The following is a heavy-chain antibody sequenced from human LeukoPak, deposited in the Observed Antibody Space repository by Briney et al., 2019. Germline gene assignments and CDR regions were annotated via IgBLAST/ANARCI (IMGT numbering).Heavy chain of an antibody. J-gene: IGHJ3*02. Sequence: SETLSLTCTVSGGSISSYYWNWIRQPPGKGLEWIGFIYYTGSTNYNPSLESRVTISIDTSKNQFSLKLSSVTAADTAVYYCARSDTFDIWGQGTMVTVSS. CDR3: ARSDTFDI. CDR1: GGSISSYY. CDR2: IYYTGST. V-gene: IGHV4-59*01.